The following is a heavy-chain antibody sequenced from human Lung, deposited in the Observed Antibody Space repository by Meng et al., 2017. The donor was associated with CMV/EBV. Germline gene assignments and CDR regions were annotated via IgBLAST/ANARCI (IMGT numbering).Heavy chain of an antibody. Sequence: GESLKISCAASGFTVSSNYMSWVRQAPGKGLEWVSVIYSGGSTYYADSVKGRFTISRDNSKNTLYLQMNSLRAEDTAVYYCARGGSGALDYWGQGTLVTVSS. CDR3: ARGGSGALDY. CDR2: IYSGGST. CDR1: GFTVSSNY. V-gene: IGHV3-53*01. D-gene: IGHD6-25*01. J-gene: IGHJ4*02.